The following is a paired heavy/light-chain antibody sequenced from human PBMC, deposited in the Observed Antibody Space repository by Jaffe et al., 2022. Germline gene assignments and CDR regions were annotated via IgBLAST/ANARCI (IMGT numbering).Heavy chain of an antibody. D-gene: IGHD2-2*01. CDR2: ISGSGGST. Sequence: EVQLLESGGGLVQPGGSLRLSCAASGFTFSSYAMSWVRQAPGKGLEWVSAISGSGGSTYYADSVKGRFTISRDNSKNTLYLQMNSLRAEDTAVYYCAKGGVIVVVPAAMSYYYYYMDVWGKGTTVTVSS. CDR1: GFTFSSYA. CDR3: AKGGVIVVVPAAMSYYYYYMDV. J-gene: IGHJ6*03. V-gene: IGHV3-23*01.
Light chain of an antibody. CDR2: AAS. J-gene: IGKJ1*01. CDR3: QQYYSFPPA. Sequence: VIWMTQSPSLLSASTGDRVTISCRMSQGISSYLAWYQQKPGKAPELLIYAASTLQSGVPSRFSGSGSGTDFTLTISCLQSEDFATYYCQQYYSFPPAFGQGTKVEIK. CDR1: QGISSY. V-gene: IGKV1D-8*01.